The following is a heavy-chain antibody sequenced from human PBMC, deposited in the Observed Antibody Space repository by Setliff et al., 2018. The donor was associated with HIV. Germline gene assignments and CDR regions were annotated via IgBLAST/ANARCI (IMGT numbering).Heavy chain of an antibody. CDR1: GYSISSGYY. Sequence: KASETLSLTCAVSGYSISSGYYWGWIRQPPGRGLEWIGNIYHSGGTHYNPSLQSRVTISVDASKNQLSLKVKSMTAADTAVYYCARGPPGKQLWLGVWFDPWGQGTLVTVSS. CDR3: ARGPPGKQLWLGVWFDP. V-gene: IGHV4-38-2*01. CDR2: IYHSGGT. D-gene: IGHD5-18*01. J-gene: IGHJ5*02.